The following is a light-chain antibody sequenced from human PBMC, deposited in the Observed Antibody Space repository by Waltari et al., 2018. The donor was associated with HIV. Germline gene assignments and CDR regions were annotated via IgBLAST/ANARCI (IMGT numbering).Light chain of an antibody. V-gene: IGKV3-15*01. CDR2: GAS. Sequence: MMQSPDILPVSPGEGVTLTCRASQSVNTNVAWYQQRPGQAPRLLIYGASTRAAGFPARFSGGGSGTEFTLTIIILQSEDFALYFCHQYNNWPYTFGQGTKLDIK. CDR1: QSVNTN. CDR3: HQYNNWPYT. J-gene: IGKJ2*01.